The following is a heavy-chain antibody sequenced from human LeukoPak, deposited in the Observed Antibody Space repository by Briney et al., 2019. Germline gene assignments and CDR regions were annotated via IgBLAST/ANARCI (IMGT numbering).Heavy chain of an antibody. V-gene: IGHV1-18*01. J-gene: IGHJ6*02. D-gene: IGHD1-26*01. CDR2: ISAYNGNT. Sequence: EASVKVSCKASGYTFTSYGISWVRQAPGQGLEWMGWISAYNGNTNYAQKLQGRVTMTTDTSTSTAYMELRSLRSDDTAVYYCARDRKELRSYYGMDVWGQGTTVTVSS. CDR1: GYTFTSYG. CDR3: ARDRKELRSYYGMDV.